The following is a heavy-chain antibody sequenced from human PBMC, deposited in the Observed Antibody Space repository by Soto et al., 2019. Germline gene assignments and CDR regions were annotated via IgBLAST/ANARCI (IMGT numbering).Heavy chain of an antibody. CDR2: IYWDDDK. CDR1: GFSLSSGGVG. D-gene: IGHD3-22*01. CDR3: AHSFGWDSSAYYYEYFQH. Sequence: GSGPTLVNPTQTLTLTCTFPGFSLSSGGVGVGWIRQPPGKALEWLALIYWDDDKRYSPSLKSRLTITKDTSKNQVVLTMTNMDPVDTATYYCAHSFGWDSSAYYYEYFQHWGQGTLVTVS. J-gene: IGHJ1*01. V-gene: IGHV2-5*02.